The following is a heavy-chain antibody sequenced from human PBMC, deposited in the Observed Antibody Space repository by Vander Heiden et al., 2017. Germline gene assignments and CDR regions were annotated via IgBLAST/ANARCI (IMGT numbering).Heavy chain of an antibody. Sequence: EVQLVESGGGLVQPGGSLRLSCAASGFTLSSCWMGWVRQTPGKGLEWVANIVPDGNKKYYVDSVKGRFTISRDNAQSSVFLQMNSLRVEDSAIYFCARDGIDFWGQGTLVSVSS. D-gene: IGHD1-26*01. CDR3: ARDGIDF. V-gene: IGHV3-7*03. CDR1: GFTLSSCW. CDR2: IVPDGNKK. J-gene: IGHJ4*02.